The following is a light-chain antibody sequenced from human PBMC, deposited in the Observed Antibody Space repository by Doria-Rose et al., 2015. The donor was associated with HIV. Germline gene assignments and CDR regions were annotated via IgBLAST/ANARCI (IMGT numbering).Light chain of an antibody. V-gene: IGKV3-20*01. CDR3: RQYGTSWT. J-gene: IGKJ1*01. CDR1: QSFSSTY. Sequence: TQSPGTLSLSPGERATLSCRASQSFSSTYLAWYQQRPVQAPSLIIYDGSTSPTSAPDRYGDSGSGTDFSLTINRLEPEDYALYYCRQYGTSWTFGQGTRVEI. CDR2: DGS.